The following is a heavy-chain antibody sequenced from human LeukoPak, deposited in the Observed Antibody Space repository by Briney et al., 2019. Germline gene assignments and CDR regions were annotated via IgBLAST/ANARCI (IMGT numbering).Heavy chain of an antibody. CDR2: ISWNSGSI. V-gene: IGHV3-9*01. Sequence: PGGSLRLSCAASGFTFDDYAMHWVRQAPGKGLEWVSGISWNSGSIGYADSVKGRFTISRDNAKNSLYLQMNSMRAEDTALYYCAKDIGGSYGALDYWGQGTLVTVSS. J-gene: IGHJ4*02. CDR3: AKDIGGSYGALDY. D-gene: IGHD4/OR15-4a*01. CDR1: GFTFDDYA.